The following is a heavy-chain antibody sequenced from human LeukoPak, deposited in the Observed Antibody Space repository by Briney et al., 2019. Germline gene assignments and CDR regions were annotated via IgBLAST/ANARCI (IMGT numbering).Heavy chain of an antibody. CDR3: ARDFVVNYGWSAFDI. J-gene: IGHJ3*02. Sequence: GGSLRLSCAASGFTFSSYWMSWVRQAPGKGLEWVANIKQDGSEKYYVDSVKGRFTISRDNAKNSLYLQMNSLRAEDTAVYYCARDFVVNYGWSAFDIWGQGTVVIVSS. CDR2: IKQDGSEK. CDR1: GFTFSSYW. D-gene: IGHD3-10*01. V-gene: IGHV3-7*03.